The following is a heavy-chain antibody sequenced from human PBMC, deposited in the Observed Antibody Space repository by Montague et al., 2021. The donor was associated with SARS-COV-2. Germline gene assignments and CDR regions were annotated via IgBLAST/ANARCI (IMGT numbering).Heavy chain of an antibody. D-gene: IGHD3-10*01. Sequence: SETLSLTCTVSNAPITTSNWWTWVRQAPGKGLEWVEEIHHSGTLNYNPSLKSRVTISVDTSKNHFSLNLNSVTAADTALYFCARRIRITVFRGVPLTTHSLESWGQGIMVTVSS. CDR2: IHHSGTL. V-gene: IGHV4/OR15-8*01. J-gene: IGHJ4*02. CDR1: NAPITTSNW. CDR3: ARRIRITVFRGVPLTTHSLES.